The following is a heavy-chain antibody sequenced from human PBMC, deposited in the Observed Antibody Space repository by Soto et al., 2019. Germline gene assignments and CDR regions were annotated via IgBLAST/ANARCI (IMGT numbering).Heavy chain of an antibody. CDR1: GFTFSSYG. V-gene: IGHV3-30*18. D-gene: IGHD6-6*01. Sequence: QVQLVESGGGVVQPGRSLRLSCAASGFTFSSYGMHWVRQAPGKGLEWVAVISYDGSNKYYADSVKGRFTISRDNSKNALYLPINSLRAEDSAVYYSAKDGDDSSSNTPLGTDDFDYWGQGTLVTVS. CDR2: ISYDGSNK. J-gene: IGHJ4*02. CDR3: AKDGDDSSSNTPLGTDDFDY.